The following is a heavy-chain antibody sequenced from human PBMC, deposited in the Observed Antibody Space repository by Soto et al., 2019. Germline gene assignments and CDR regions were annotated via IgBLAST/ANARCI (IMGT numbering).Heavy chain of an antibody. D-gene: IGHD6-13*01. CDR2: TYYRSKWYN. CDR1: GDSVSSNSAA. Sequence: QVQLQQSGPGLVKPSQTLSLTCAISGDSVSSNSAAWNWIRQSPSRGLEWLGRTYYRSKWYNDYVVSVKSRITINPDTSKNQFSLQLNSVTPEDTAVYYCARVPEGVSAADDASAFDIWGQGTMVTVSS. J-gene: IGHJ3*02. CDR3: ARVPEGVSAADDASAFDI. V-gene: IGHV6-1*01.